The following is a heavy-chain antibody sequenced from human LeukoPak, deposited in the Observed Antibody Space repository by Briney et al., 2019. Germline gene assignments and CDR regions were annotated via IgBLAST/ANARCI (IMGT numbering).Heavy chain of an antibody. CDR2: IYHTGST. CDR3: ARVASWGTLDAFDL. V-gene: IGHV4-59*08. CDR1: GGSVSDYY. Sequence: SETLSLTCTISGGSVSDYYWSWIRQSPGKGLEWIGYIYHTGSTSYSPSLKSRVTISADTSKNQFSLKLSSVTAADTAVYYCARVASWGTLDAFDLWGQGTMVTVSS. D-gene: IGHD3-16*01. J-gene: IGHJ3*01.